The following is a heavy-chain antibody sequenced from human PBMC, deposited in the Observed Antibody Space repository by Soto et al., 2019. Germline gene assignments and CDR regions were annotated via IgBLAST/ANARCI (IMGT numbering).Heavy chain of an antibody. D-gene: IGHD4-17*01. CDR3: ARDYGDLASRENFDY. CDR1: GYTLTRYG. J-gene: IGHJ4*02. V-gene: IGHV1-18*01. Sequence: QVQLVQSGAEVKKPGASVKVSYKASGYTLTRYGISWVRKAPGQGLEWMGWISAYNGNTNYAQKLQGRVTMTTDTSTSTAYMELRSLRSDDTGVYYCARDYGDLASRENFDYWGQGTLFTVSS. CDR2: ISAYNGNT.